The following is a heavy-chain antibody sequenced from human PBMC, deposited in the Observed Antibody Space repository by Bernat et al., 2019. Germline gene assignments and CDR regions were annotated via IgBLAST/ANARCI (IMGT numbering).Heavy chain of an antibody. Sequence: EVRVLESGGGFLQPGGSLRLSCAASGFSFSSYAMSWVRQAPGQGLECVPTISGSGDSTFYENCVRGRFTISRDKSKNTVFLQMNSLRAEDTALYYGARQVSVNWHLESWGQGTLVTVSS. J-gene: IGHJ4*02. CDR1: GFSFSSYA. CDR2: ISGSGDST. CDR3: ARQVSVNWHLES. D-gene: IGHD3-9*01. V-gene: IGHV3-23*01.